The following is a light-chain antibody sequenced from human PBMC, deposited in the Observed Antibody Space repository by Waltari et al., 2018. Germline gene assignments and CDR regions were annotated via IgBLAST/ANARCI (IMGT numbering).Light chain of an antibody. CDR1: QSVSSN. Sequence: EIVMTQSPATLSVSPGERATLSCRASQSVSSNLAWYQQKPGQAPRLLIYGASTRATGIPARFSGSGSGTEFTLTISSLQSEDCAVYYCQQYNNWPRTFCQGTKLEIK. J-gene: IGKJ2*01. CDR3: QQYNNWPRT. CDR2: GAS. V-gene: IGKV3-15*01.